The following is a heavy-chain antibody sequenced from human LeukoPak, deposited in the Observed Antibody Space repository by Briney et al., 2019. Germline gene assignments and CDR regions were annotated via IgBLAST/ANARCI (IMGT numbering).Heavy chain of an antibody. Sequence: GGSLTLSCAASGFTFSSYSMNWVRQAQGKGLEWVSSISSSSSYIYYADSVKGRFTISRDHAKNSLYMQMNSLRADDTGVYYCARMLVPAAVDYWGQGTLVTVSS. CDR3: ARMLVPAAVDY. D-gene: IGHD2-2*01. CDR2: ISSSSSYI. J-gene: IGHJ4*02. V-gene: IGHV3-21*01. CDR1: GFTFSSYS.